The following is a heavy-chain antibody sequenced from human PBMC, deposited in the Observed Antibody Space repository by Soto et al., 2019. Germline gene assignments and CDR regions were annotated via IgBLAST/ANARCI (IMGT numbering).Heavy chain of an antibody. J-gene: IGHJ6*02. CDR2: IDPNDSNT. CDR3: ARPTMPTYFDNVWGGYRQDAPYGMDV. Sequence: PGESLKISCKGSGYGFTGYWINWVRQMPGKGLEWMGRIDPNDSNTPYNPSFQRHVTISADKSISTASLQWSYLEASDTSIYYRARPTMPTYFDNVWGGYRQDAPYGMDVWGQGTTVTVSS. V-gene: IGHV5-10-1*01. CDR1: GYGFTGYW. D-gene: IGHD3-16*02.